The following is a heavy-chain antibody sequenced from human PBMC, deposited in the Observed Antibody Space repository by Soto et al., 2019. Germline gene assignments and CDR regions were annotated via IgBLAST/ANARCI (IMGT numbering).Heavy chain of an antibody. CDR3: VRGIYPSSAGGPFDL. J-gene: IGHJ4*02. CDR2: ITASGDTT. D-gene: IGHD5-12*01. V-gene: IGHV3-23*01. Sequence: EVQLLESGGGSVQSGGSLRVSCTASGFVFSNYAVTWVRQAPGQGLEWVSAITASGDTTYYADSVKGRFTISRDNSRDNLFLHMSSLRADDTALYYCVRGIYPSSAGGPFDLWGQGTLVTVSS. CDR1: GFVFSNYA.